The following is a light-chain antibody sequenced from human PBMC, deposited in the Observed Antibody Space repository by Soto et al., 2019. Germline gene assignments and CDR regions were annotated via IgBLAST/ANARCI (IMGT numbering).Light chain of an antibody. CDR2: AAS. CDR1: QSIRSY. V-gene: IGKV1-39*01. CDR3: QQSYSTPYT. J-gene: IGKJ2*01. Sequence: DIQMTQSPSSLSASVGDRVTITCRASQSIRSYLNWYQQKPGKAPRLLIYAASSLQSAVPLRFSGSGSGTDFTLTISSLQPEDFATYYCQQSYSTPYTFGQGTKLEI.